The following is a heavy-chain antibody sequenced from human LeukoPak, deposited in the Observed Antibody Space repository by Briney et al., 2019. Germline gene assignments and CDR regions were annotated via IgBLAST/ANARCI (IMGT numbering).Heavy chain of an antibody. CDR2: INPGDSET. D-gene: IGHD3-10*01. J-gene: IGHJ5*02. CDR3: ARLSGSGNSPYLFDP. Sequence: GESLKISCKVSGYTFTTYWIGWVRQMPGKGLECVGIINPGDSETRYSPSSQGQVTISVDKSITTAYLQWSSLKASDTAMYYCARLSGSGNSPYLFDPWGQGTLVTVSS. V-gene: IGHV5-51*01. CDR1: GYTFTTYW.